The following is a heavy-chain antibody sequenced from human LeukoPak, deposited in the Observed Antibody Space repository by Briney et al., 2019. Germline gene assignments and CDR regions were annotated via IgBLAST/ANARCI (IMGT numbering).Heavy chain of an antibody. CDR3: ARDRQLGLEDWFDP. Sequence: GASVNVSCKASGYTFTTYYMHWVRHAPGQGLEWMGWINPNSGGTNYAQKFQGRVTMTRDTSISTAYMELSRLRSDDTAVYYCARDRQLGLEDWFDPWGEGNLVTVSS. D-gene: IGHD6-6*01. CDR1: GYTFTTYY. CDR2: INPNSGGT. J-gene: IGHJ5*02. V-gene: IGHV1-2*02.